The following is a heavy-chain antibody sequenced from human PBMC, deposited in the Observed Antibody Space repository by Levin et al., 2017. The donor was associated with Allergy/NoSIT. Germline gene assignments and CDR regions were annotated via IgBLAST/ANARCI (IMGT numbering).Heavy chain of an antibody. V-gene: IGHV3-11*05. CDR2: ISSSSSYA. CDR3: ARASRLVDL. D-gene: IGHD3-22*01. J-gene: IGHJ4*02. Sequence: GESLKISCAASGFTFSDYYMSWIRQAPGKGLEWVSYISSSSSYANYADSVRGRFTISRDNAKNSLYLQMNSLRADDTAVYYCARASRLVDLWGQGTLVTVSS. CDR1: GFTFSDYY.